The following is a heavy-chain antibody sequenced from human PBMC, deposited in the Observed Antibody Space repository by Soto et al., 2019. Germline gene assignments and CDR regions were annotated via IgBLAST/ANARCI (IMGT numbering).Heavy chain of an antibody. Sequence: QVQLQESGPGLVKPSETLSLTCTVSGGSVSSGSYYWSWIRQPPGKGLEWIGYIYYSGSTNYNPSPKSRVTISVDTSKNQFSLKLSSVTAADTAVYYCARAPPSTVTTYYFDYWGQGTLVTVSS. J-gene: IGHJ4*02. V-gene: IGHV4-61*01. D-gene: IGHD4-4*01. CDR1: GGSVSSGSYY. CDR2: IYYSGST. CDR3: ARAPPSTVTTYYFDY.